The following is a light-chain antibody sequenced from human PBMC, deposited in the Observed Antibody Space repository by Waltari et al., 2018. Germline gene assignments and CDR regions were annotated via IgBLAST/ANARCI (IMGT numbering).Light chain of an antibody. CDR2: GAS. J-gene: IGKJ2*01. CDR1: QSVSSSY. CDR3: QQHGTSPFT. V-gene: IGKV3-20*01. Sequence: EIVLTPSPGPLSSSPGERATLSCRASQSVSSSYLAWYQQKPGQAPRLLIYGASSRATGIPDRISGSGSGTDFTLTLSSLEPEDFAVYYCQQHGTSPFTFGQGTKVEIK.